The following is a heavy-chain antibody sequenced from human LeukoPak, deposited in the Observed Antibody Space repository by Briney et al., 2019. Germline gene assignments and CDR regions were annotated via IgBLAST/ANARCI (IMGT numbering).Heavy chain of an antibody. D-gene: IGHD3-22*01. CDR1: GGSISSFY. Sequence: KPSETLSLTCTVSGGSISSFYWSWIRQPPGKGLEWIGYIYYTGSTNYNSSLKSRVTISVDTSKNQFSLKLSSVTAADTAVYYCARAIFPYYYDTSGSRLFFDSWGQGTLVTVSS. CDR2: IYYTGST. CDR3: ARAIFPYYYDTSGSRLFFDS. J-gene: IGHJ4*02. V-gene: IGHV4-59*01.